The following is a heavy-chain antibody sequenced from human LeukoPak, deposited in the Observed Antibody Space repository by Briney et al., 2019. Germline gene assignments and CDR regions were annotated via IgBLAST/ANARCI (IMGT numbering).Heavy chain of an antibody. V-gene: IGHV1-69*05. J-gene: IGHJ4*02. D-gene: IGHD3-22*01. CDR3: SWSYDSSGYYFDY. CDR2: IIPIFGTA. Sequence: ASVKVSCKASGGTFSSYAISWVRQAPGQGLEWMGRIIPIFGTANYAQRFQGRVTITTDESTSTAYMELSSLRSEDTAVYYCSWSYDSSGYYFDYWGQGTLVTVSS. CDR1: GGTFSSYA.